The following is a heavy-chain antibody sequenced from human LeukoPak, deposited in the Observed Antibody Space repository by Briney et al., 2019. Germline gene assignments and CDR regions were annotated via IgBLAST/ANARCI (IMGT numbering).Heavy chain of an antibody. J-gene: IGHJ4*02. D-gene: IGHD2-2*01. CDR1: GYTFTGYY. Sequence: ASVKVSCKASGYTFTGYYMHWVRQAPGQGLEWMGWINPNSGGTNYAQKFQGRVTMTRDTSISTAYMELSSLRSEDTAVYYCATDHDDIVVVPAAKKRQDLKNWGQGTLVTVSS. CDR3: ATDHDDIVVVPAAKKRQDLKN. V-gene: IGHV1-2*02. CDR2: INPNSGGT.